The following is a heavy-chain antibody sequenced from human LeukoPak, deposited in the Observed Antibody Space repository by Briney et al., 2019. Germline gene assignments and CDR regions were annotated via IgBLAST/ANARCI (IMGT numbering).Heavy chain of an antibody. Sequence: ETLSLTFAVYGGSFSGYYWSWIRQPPGKGLEWIGEINHSGSTNYNPSLKSRVTISVDTSNNQFSLKLSSVTAADTAVYYCARDIYDILTGPLDYWGQGTLVTVSS. D-gene: IGHD3-9*01. V-gene: IGHV4-34*01. CDR1: GGSFSGYY. J-gene: IGHJ4*02. CDR3: ARDIYDILTGPLDY. CDR2: INHSGST.